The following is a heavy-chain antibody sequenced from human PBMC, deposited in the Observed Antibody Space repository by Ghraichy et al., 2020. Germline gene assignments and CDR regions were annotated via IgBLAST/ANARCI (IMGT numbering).Heavy chain of an antibody. Sequence: GGSLRLSCAASGFTFSDYYMSWIRQAPGKGLEWVSYISSSGSTIYYADSVKGRFTISRDNAKNSLYLKMNSLRAEDTAVYYCARDQPPDFWSGYYLYYYYGMDVCCEGATV. CDR2: ISSSGSTI. D-gene: IGHD3-3*01. J-gene: IGHJ6*02. V-gene: IGHV3-11*01. CDR3: ARDQPPDFWSGYYLYYYYGMDV. CDR1: GFTFSDYY.